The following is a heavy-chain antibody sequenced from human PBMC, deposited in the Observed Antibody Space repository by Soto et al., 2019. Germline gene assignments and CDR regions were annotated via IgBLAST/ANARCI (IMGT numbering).Heavy chain of an antibody. CDR2: IYHTGRT. V-gene: IGHV4-38-2*01. J-gene: IGHJ4*02. CDR3: ASSVGEYYDSSCFF. CDR1: GYSISSRYY. D-gene: IGHD3-22*01. Sequence: SETLSLTCAVSGYSISSRYYWGWIRQPPGKGLEWIGSIYHTGRTYYNPSLKSRVTISVDTSKNQFSLKLSSVTAADTAVYYCASSVGEYYDSSCFFWGQGTLVTVSS.